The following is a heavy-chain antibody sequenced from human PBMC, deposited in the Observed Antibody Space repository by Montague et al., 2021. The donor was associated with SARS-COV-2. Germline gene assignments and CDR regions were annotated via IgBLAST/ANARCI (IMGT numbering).Heavy chain of an antibody. Sequence: PALVKPTQTLTLTCTFSGISLSTSGVGVAWIRQPPGKALEWLALIYWDDDERYSPSMRSRLTITKDTSENQVVLRMTNMDPMDTATYYCAPLGFDSRSYYTPHNWFDPWGLGILVTVSS. CDR3: APLGFDSRSYYTPHNWFDP. D-gene: IGHD3-10*01. V-gene: IGHV2-5*02. J-gene: IGHJ5*02. CDR1: GISLSTSGVG. CDR2: IYWDDDE.